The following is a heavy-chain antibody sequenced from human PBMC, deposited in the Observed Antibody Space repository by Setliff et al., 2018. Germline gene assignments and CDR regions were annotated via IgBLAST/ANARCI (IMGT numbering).Heavy chain of an antibody. V-gene: IGHV3-33*08. CDR2: IWDDGGNK. CDR1: GLTFSTYR. CDR3: ARTCSGSGCYAGLES. Sequence: GGSLRLSCAASGLTFSTYRMHWVRQAPGKGLEWVAVIWDDGGNKYHADSVKGRFTISRDNSKNTLYLQMNSLRPEDTAVYYCARTCSGSGCYAGLESWGQGTPVTVS. D-gene: IGHD2-15*01. J-gene: IGHJ4*02.